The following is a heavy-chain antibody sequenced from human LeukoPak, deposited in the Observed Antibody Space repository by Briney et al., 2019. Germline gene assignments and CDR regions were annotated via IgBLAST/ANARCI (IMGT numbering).Heavy chain of an antibody. CDR3: LRHHMTSVTTAPFYYIVV. D-gene: IGHD4-17*01. CDR1: GYSFTNYW. J-gene: IGHJ6*03. Sequence: GESLKISCKVSGYSFTNYWIGWLGQMPAKGREWMVIIYPGDSDTRYSPSFQGQVTISADKSISTAYLQWSSLKASDTAKYYCLRHHMTSVTTAPFYYIVVWGTGATVTVSS. CDR2: IYPGDSDT. V-gene: IGHV5-51*01.